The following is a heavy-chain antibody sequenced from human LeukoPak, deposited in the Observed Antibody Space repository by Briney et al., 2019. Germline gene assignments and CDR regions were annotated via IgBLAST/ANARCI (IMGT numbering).Heavy chain of an antibody. CDR1: GFTFSSYA. D-gene: IGHD3-22*01. Sequence: GGSLRLSCVASGFTFSSYAMHWVRQAPGKGLEWVAVISYDGSNKYYADSVKGRFTISRDNSKNTLYLQMNSLRAEDTAVYYCARDQHSSGYYYLDYWGQGTLVTVSS. CDR2: ISYDGSNK. J-gene: IGHJ4*02. V-gene: IGHV3-30-3*01. CDR3: ARDQHSSGYYYLDY.